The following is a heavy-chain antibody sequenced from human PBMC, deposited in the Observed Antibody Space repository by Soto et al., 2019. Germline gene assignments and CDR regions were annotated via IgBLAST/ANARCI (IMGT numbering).Heavy chain of an antibody. CDR2: FYHRGTT. J-gene: IGHJ6*02. CDR3: ARNVQGPNYGMDV. CDR1: GDSISSTNW. V-gene: IGHV4-4*02. Sequence: QVQLQESGQGLVKPSGPLSLTCAVSGDSISSTNWWSWVRQPPGKGLEWIGEFYHRGTTNYNPSLKSRVTISVDKSKNQFSLSLSFVNAADTAVYYCARNVQGPNYGMDVWGQGTTVTFSS.